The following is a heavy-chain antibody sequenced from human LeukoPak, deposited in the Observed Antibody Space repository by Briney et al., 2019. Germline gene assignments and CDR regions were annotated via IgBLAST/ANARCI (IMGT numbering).Heavy chain of an antibody. J-gene: IGHJ6*02. CDR3: ARHIAPGDGYNYESYYYYYYGMDV. D-gene: IGHD5-24*01. CDR1: GFTFSNNW. CDR2: ISPDGSQT. Sequence: TGGSLRLSCAASGFTFSNNWMTWVRQAPGKGLKWVATISPDGSQTFYVDSMRGRFTISRDNAKDSLYLQMNSLRVEDTAVYYCARHIAPGDGYNYESYYYYYYGMDVWGQGTTVTVSS. V-gene: IGHV3-7*01.